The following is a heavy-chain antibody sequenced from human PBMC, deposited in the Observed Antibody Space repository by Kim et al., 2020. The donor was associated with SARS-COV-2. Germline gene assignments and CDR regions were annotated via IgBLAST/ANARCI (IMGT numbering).Heavy chain of an antibody. CDR3: ARVPSPDVDTAMVRWFDP. J-gene: IGHJ5*02. CDR1: GYTFTSYD. Sequence: ASVKVSCKASGYTFTSYDINWVRQATGQGLEWMGWMNPNSGNTGYAQKFQGRVTMTRNTSISTAYMELSSLRSEDTAVYYCARVPSPDVDTAMVRWFDPWGQGTLVTVSS. V-gene: IGHV1-8*01. CDR2: MNPNSGNT. D-gene: IGHD5-18*01.